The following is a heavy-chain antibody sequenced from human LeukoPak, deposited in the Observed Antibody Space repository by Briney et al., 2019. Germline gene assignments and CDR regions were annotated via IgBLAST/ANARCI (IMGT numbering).Heavy chain of an antibody. V-gene: IGHV3-7*01. CDR1: GFTFSSYW. J-gene: IGHJ4*02. Sequence: GGSLRLSCAASGFTFSSYWMSWVRQAPGKGLEWVANIKQDGSEKYYVDSVKGRFTISRDNAKNSLYLQMSSLRAEDTAVYYCARIRSITIFGVPQDYWGQGTLVTVSS. CDR2: IKQDGSEK. CDR3: ARIRSITIFGVPQDY. D-gene: IGHD3-3*01.